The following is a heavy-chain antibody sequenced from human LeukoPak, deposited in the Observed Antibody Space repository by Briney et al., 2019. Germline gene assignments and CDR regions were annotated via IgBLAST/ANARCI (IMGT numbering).Heavy chain of an antibody. J-gene: IGHJ4*02. CDR3: AREKPKGSGSLRDSYYFDS. D-gene: IGHD1-26*01. V-gene: IGHV1-8*01. CDR2: MNPNSGNT. CDR1: GYTFSSYD. Sequence: VASVKVSCKASGYTFSSYDINWARQATGQGPEWIGWMNPNSGNTGYPQKFQGRVTMTRNTSISTAYMELSSLTSEDTAVYYCAREKPKGSGSLRDSYYFDSWGQGTPVTVSS.